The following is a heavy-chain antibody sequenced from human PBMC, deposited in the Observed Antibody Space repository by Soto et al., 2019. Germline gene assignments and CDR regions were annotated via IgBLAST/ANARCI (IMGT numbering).Heavy chain of an antibody. V-gene: IGHV3-30-3*01. CDR1: GFTFSSYV. D-gene: IGHD6-19*01. CDR2: ISTDGTEK. J-gene: IGHJ4*02. Sequence: GGSLRLSCVASGFTFSSYVIHWVRQAPGKGLEWVALISTDGTEKHYPGSVRGRFTISRDDAKNSLYLQMNSLRAEDTAVYYCARSSGWLVDYWGRGTLVTVSS. CDR3: ARSSGWLVDY.